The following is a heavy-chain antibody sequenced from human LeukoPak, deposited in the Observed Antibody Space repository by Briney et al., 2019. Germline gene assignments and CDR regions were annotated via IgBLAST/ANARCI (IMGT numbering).Heavy chain of an antibody. V-gene: IGHV3-23*01. D-gene: IGHD5-18*01. Sequence: GGSLRLSCAASGFTFSSYAMSWVRQAPGKGLEWVSAISGSGGSTYYADSVKGRFTISRDNSKNTLYLQMNSLRAEDTAVYYCVKEPGRGYSYGYRGYFDYWGQGTLVTVSS. CDR1: GFTFSSYA. J-gene: IGHJ4*02. CDR3: VKEPGRGYSYGYRGYFDY. CDR2: ISGSGGST.